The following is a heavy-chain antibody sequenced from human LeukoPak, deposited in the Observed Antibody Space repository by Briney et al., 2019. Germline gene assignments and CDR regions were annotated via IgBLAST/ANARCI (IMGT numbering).Heavy chain of an antibody. J-gene: IGHJ4*01. CDR2: IASDGGST. V-gene: IGHV3-23*01. CDR3: AKDPVVGTTPHDY. D-gene: IGHD5-12*01. Sequence: GGSLRLSCAASGFTFDDYAMHWVRQAPGKGLEWVSSIASDGGSTYYADSVKGRFTISRDNSKNTLYLQVRRVRVDDTAIYYCAKDPVVGTTPHDYWGQGTLVTV. CDR1: GFTFDDYA.